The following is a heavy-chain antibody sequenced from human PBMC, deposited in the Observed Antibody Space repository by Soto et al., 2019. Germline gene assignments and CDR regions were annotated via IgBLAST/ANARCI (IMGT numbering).Heavy chain of an antibody. CDR3: ARDTSSGRIRYGMDV. Sequence: GGSLRLSCAASGFNFSSYAMHWVRQAPGKGLEWVAVISYDGSNKYYADSVKGRFTISRDNSKNTLYLQMNSLRAEDTAVYYCARDTSSGRIRYGMDVWGQGTTVT. D-gene: IGHD6-19*01. J-gene: IGHJ6*02. V-gene: IGHV3-30-3*01. CDR1: GFNFSSYA. CDR2: ISYDGSNK.